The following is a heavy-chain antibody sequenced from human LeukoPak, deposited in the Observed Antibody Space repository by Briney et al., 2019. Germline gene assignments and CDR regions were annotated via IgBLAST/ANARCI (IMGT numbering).Heavy chain of an antibody. D-gene: IGHD3-9*01. CDR2: IIPIFGIA. CDR3: ARDGRYFDWLLPFDY. CDR1: GGTFSSYA. V-gene: IGHV1-69*10. Sequence: WASVKVSCKASGGTFSSYAISWVRQAPGQGLEWMGGIIPIFGIANYAQKFQGRVTIAADKSTSTAYMELSSLRSEDTAVYYCARDGRYFDWLLPFDYWGQGTLVTVSS. J-gene: IGHJ4*02.